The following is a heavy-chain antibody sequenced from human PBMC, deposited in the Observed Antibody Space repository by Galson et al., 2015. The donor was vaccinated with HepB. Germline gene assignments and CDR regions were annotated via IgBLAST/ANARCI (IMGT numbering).Heavy chain of an antibody. V-gene: IGHV3-48*02. CDR2: ISSSSSTI. CDR3: ARDGGSYYVDYYYYYGMDV. D-gene: IGHD1-26*01. CDR1: GFTFGSYS. Sequence: SLILSRAASGFTFGSYSMNWVRQAPGKGLEWVSYISSSSSTIYYADPVKGRFTISRDNAKNSLYLQMNSLRDEDTAVYYCARDGGSYYVDYYYYYGMDVWGQGTTVTVSS. J-gene: IGHJ6*02.